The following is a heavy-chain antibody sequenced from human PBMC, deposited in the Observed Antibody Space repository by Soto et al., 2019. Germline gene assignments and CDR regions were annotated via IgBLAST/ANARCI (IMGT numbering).Heavy chain of an antibody. CDR2: ISGSGGST. V-gene: IGHV3-23*01. CDR3: AKERIKPEFDP. CDR1: GLTFSSYA. D-gene: IGHD2-15*01. J-gene: IGHJ5*02. Sequence: GWSLRLSWAASGLTFSSYAMSWVRQAPGKGLEWVSAISGSGGSTYYADSVKGRFTISRDNSKNTLYLQMNSLRAEDTAVYYCAKERIKPEFDPWGQGTLVTVSS.